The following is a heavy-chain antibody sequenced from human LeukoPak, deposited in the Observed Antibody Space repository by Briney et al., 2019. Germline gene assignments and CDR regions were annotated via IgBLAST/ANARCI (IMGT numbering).Heavy chain of an antibody. V-gene: IGHV3-48*03. CDR3: ARDLELRYFDCDAFDL. J-gene: IGHJ3*01. D-gene: IGHD3-9*01. CDR1: GFTFSTYE. Sequence: GGSLRLSCAASGFTFSTYEMNWVRQAPGKGLEWVSYISRSGSTIYYADSVKGRFTISRDNAKNSLYLQMDSLRAEDTAVYYCARDLELRYFDCDAFDLWGQGPMVTVSS. CDR2: ISRSGSTI.